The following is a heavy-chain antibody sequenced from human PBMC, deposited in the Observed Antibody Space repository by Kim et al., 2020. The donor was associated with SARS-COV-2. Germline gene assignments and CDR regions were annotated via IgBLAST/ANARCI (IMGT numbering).Heavy chain of an antibody. J-gene: IGHJ4*02. CDR3: AVDNSYFPN. Sequence: GGSLRLSCAASGITFSRYWMIWFRQTPGKGLEWVANIKQDGSENHYVDSVKGRFTISRDNAKKSMYLQMISLRAEDTAVYYCAVDNSYFPNWGQGTLVTVSS. CDR2: IKQDGSEN. D-gene: IGHD5-12*01. CDR1: GITFSRYW. V-gene: IGHV3-7*01.